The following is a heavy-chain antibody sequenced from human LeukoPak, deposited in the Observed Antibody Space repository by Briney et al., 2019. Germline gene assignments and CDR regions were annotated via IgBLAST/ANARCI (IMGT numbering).Heavy chain of an antibody. CDR2: IYYSGST. CDR3: ARERSGGYGMDV. V-gene: IGHV4-59*01. Sequence: SETLSLTCTVSGGSISSYYWSWIRQPPGKGLEWIGYIYYSGSTNYNPSLKSRVTISVDTSKNQFSLKLSSETAADTAVYYCARERSGGYGMDVWGQGTTVTVSS. CDR1: GGSISSYY. D-gene: IGHD4-23*01. J-gene: IGHJ6*02.